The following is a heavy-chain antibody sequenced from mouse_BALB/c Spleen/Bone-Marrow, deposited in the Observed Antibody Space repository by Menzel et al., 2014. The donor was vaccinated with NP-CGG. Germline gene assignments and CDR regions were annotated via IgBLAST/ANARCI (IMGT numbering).Heavy chain of an antibody. D-gene: IGHD2-14*01. Sequence: EVKVVESGGGLVQPGGSLKLSCAASGFTFSSYGMSWVRQTPDKRLELVATINSNGGSTYYPDSVKGRFTISRDSAKNTLYLQMSSLKSEDTAMYYCARENYRSHYYFDYWGQGTTLTVSS. CDR3: ARENYRSHYYFDY. CDR1: GFTFSSYG. V-gene: IGHV5-6-3*01. CDR2: INSNGGST. J-gene: IGHJ2*01.